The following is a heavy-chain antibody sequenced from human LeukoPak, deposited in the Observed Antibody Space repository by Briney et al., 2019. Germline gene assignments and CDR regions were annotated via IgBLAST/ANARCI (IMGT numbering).Heavy chain of an antibody. D-gene: IGHD1-26*01. CDR2: IKEDGSAQ. CDR3: ASLTVGATGHY. J-gene: IGHJ4*02. CDR1: GFTFNGYW. Sequence: PGGSLRLSCAASGFTFNGYWMSWVRQAPGKGLEWVANIKEDGSAQYYVGSVKGRFTISRDNAKNSLSLQMKTLRAEDTAVYYCASLTVGATGHYWGQGTLVTVSS. V-gene: IGHV3-7*01.